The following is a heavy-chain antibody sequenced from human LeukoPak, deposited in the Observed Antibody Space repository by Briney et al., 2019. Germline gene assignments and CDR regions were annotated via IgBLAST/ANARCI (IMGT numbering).Heavy chain of an antibody. Sequence: GGSLRLSCATSGFPFNIYSMSWVRQAPGKGLEWVSAISGSGGSTYYADSVKGRFTISRDNSKNTLYLQMNSLRAEDTAVYYCAKDRDWFDPWGQGTLVTVSS. CDR2: ISGSGGST. J-gene: IGHJ5*02. V-gene: IGHV3-23*01. CDR3: AKDRDWFDP. CDR1: GFPFNIYS.